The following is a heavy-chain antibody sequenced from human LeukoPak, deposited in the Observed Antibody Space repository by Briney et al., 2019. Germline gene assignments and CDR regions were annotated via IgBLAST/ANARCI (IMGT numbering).Heavy chain of an antibody. V-gene: IGHV5-51*01. Sequence: GGSLKISCKGSGYSFTSYWIGWVRQMPGKGLEWMGIIYPGDSDTRYSPSFQGQVTISADKSISTAYLQWNSLKASDTAIYYCARPRAAVGATIDYWGQGTLVTVSS. D-gene: IGHD1-26*01. J-gene: IGHJ4*02. CDR1: GYSFTSYW. CDR3: ARPRAAVGATIDY. CDR2: IYPGDSDT.